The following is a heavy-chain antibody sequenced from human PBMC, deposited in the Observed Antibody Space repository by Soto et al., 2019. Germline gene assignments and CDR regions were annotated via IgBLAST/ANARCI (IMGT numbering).Heavy chain of an antibody. CDR1: GFTISSYW. CDR3: ARTGSGRPLPYYFDY. J-gene: IGHJ4*02. V-gene: IGHV3-7*01. CDR2: IKQDGSEK. Sequence: GWSLRLSCAASGFTISSYWMSCVLQGPGKGLEWVANIKQDGSEKYYVDSVKGRFTISRDNAKNSLYLQRNSLRAEDTAVYYCARTGSGRPLPYYFDYWGQGTVVTVSS. D-gene: IGHD3-10*01.